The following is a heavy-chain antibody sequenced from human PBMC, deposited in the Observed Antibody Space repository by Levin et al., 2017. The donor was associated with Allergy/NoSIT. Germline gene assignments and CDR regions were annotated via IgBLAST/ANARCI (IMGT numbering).Heavy chain of an antibody. CDR3: ARGYAGTIDY. CDR1: GDSVSSNSVS. J-gene: IGHJ4*02. D-gene: IGHD4-23*01. Sequence: SETLSLTCAISGDSVSSNSVSWNWIRQSPSRGLEWLGRTYYRSKWHNDYAVSVKSRITINPDTSKNQFSLHLNSVTPEDTAVYSCARGYAGTIDYWGQGTLVTVSS. CDR2: TYYRSKWHN. V-gene: IGHV6-1*01.